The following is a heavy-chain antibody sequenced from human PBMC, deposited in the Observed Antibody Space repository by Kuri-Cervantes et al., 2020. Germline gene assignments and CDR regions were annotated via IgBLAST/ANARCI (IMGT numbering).Heavy chain of an antibody. J-gene: IGHJ3*02. CDR1: GYSFTSYW. Sequence: GESLKISCKGSGYSFTSYWIGWVRQMPGKGLEWVGIIYPGDSDTRYSPSFQGQVTISADKSISTAYLQWSSLKASDTAMYYCARRVVVPAGGTDAFDIWGQGTMVTVSS. CDR2: IYPGDSDT. V-gene: IGHV5-51*01. D-gene: IGHD2-2*01. CDR3: ARRVVVPAGGTDAFDI.